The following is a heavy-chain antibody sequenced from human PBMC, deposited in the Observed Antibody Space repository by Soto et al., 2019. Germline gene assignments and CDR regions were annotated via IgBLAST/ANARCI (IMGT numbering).Heavy chain of an antibody. CDR1: VGAISSGGYS. Sequence: PAETLSLTCSVSVGAISSGGYSCDWIRHPPGKGPEWIGYIYHSGSTSYNPSLKTRVTISLDRSKNQFSLKLRSVTAADTAVYYCARGNNVVVTQYYFDYWGQGTLVTVSS. CDR2: IYHSGST. D-gene: IGHD2-21*02. CDR3: ARGNNVVVTQYYFDY. J-gene: IGHJ4*02. V-gene: IGHV4-30-2*01.